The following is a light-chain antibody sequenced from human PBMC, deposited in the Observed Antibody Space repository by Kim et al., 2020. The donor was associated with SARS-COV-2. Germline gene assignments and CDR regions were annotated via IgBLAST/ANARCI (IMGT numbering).Light chain of an antibody. Sequence: PTQRATTSCSASQSLIFSDLAWYQHKPGQAPRLLIYKASSRAAGIPDRFSGSGSGTDFTLTISRLEPEDFAVYYCQQYDSSPRTFGQGTKLEI. CDR1: QSLIFSD. CDR3: QQYDSSPRT. CDR2: KAS. V-gene: IGKV3-20*01. J-gene: IGKJ2*01.